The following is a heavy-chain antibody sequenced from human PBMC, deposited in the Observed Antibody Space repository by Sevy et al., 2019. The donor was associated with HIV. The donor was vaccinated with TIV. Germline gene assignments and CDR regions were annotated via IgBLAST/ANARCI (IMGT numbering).Heavy chain of an antibody. V-gene: IGHV3-23*01. D-gene: IGHD2-15*01. CDR1: GFTFSNYA. J-gene: IGHJ6*02. Sequence: GGSLRLSCAASGFTFSNYAMSWVRQAPGKGLEWVSSISGSGRSTYYADSVEGRFTISRDNSKNTLYLQMNSLRADDTAVYYCAKGYCSGGSCPRDYYYYGMDVWGQGTTVTVSS. CDR2: ISGSGRST. CDR3: AKGYCSGGSCPRDYYYYGMDV.